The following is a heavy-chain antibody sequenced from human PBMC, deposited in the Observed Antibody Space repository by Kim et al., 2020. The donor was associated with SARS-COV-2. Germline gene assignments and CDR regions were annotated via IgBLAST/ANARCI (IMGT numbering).Heavy chain of an antibody. V-gene: IGHV3-66*01. CDR3: ARIAVAELDY. J-gene: IGHJ4*02. Sequence: STYYADSVKGRFTISRDNSKNTLYLQMNSLRAEDTAVYYCARIAVAELDYWGQGTLVTVSS. D-gene: IGHD6-19*01. CDR2: ST.